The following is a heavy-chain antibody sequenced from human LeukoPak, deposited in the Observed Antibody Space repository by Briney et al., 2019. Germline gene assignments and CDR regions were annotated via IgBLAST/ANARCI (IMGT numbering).Heavy chain of an antibody. CDR2: IKQDGSEK. CDR3: ARTLWFGE. D-gene: IGHD3-10*01. J-gene: IGHJ4*02. Sequence: PGGSLRLSCAASGFTLSSYWMSWVRQAPGKGLEWVANIKQDGSEKYYVDSVKGRFTISRDNAKNSLYLQMNSLRAEDTAVYYCARTLWFGEWGQGTLVTVSS. CDR1: GFTLSSYW. V-gene: IGHV3-7*01.